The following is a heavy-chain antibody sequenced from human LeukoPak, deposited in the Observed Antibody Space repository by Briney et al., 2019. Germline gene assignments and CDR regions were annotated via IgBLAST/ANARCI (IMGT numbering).Heavy chain of an antibody. CDR2: INNDGSAT. D-gene: IGHD6-19*01. CDR1: GFTFRSSW. V-gene: IGHV3-74*01. J-gene: IGHJ4*02. Sequence: GGSLRLSCAASGFTFRSSWMHWVRQGPGKGLVRVSRINNDGSATTYADSVKGRVIISRDNSKSALYLQMNSLRAEDTAIYYCARDSLPMAVTGPFDHWGQGALVTVSS. CDR3: ARDSLPMAVTGPFDH.